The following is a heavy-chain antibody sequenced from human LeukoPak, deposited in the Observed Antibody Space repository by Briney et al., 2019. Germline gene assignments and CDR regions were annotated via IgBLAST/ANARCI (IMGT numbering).Heavy chain of an antibody. CDR1: GYTFTGYY. J-gene: IGHJ3*02. CDR3: ARANRRTDAFDI. V-gene: IGHV1-2*02. Sequence: ASVKVSCKASGYTFTGYYMHWVRQAPGQGLEWMGWINPNSGGTNYAQKFQGRVTMTRDTSISTAYMELSRLISDDTAVYYCARANRRTDAFDIWGQGTMVTVSS. D-gene: IGHD2/OR15-2a*01. CDR2: INPNSGGT.